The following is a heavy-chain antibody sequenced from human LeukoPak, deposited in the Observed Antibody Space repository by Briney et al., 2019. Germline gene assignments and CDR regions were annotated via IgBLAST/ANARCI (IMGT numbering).Heavy chain of an antibody. J-gene: IGHJ5*02. CDR2: IHQSGRT. CDR3: AGFIWGIGFDP. Sequence: ASETLSLTCTVYGGSFSGYYWTWIRQPPGKGLQWIGEIHQSGRTNSNPSLKSRVTMSVDTSKNHFSLKLTLVTAADTAVYYCAGFIWGIGFDPWGQGTLVTVSS. D-gene: IGHD3-16*01. CDR1: GGSFSGYY. V-gene: IGHV4-34*01.